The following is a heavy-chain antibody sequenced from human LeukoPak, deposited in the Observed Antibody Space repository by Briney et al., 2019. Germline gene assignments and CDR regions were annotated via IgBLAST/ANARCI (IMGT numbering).Heavy chain of an antibody. J-gene: IGHJ4*02. D-gene: IGHD5-18*01. CDR1: GFTFSSYA. CDR3: ATPPDTAMVTVRDY. V-gene: IGHV3-23*01. Sequence: GGSLRLSCAASGFTFSSYAMGWVRQAPGKGLEWVSAISGSGGSTYYADSVKGRFTISRDNSKNTLYLQMNSLRAEDTAVYYCATPPDTAMVTVRDYWGQGTLVTVSS. CDR2: ISGSGGST.